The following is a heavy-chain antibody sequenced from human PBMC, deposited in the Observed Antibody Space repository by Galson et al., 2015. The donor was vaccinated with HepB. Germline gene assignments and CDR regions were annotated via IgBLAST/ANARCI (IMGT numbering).Heavy chain of an antibody. V-gene: IGHV1-46*01. J-gene: IGHJ5*02. CDR2: INPRDGST. CDR3: ARRQCSSSWCYSNGFDP. Sequence: SVKVSCKASGYSFTSYFMHWVRQAPGQGLEWMGIINPRDGSTGYAQKFQGRVTMSRETSTSTVYMELSSLRSEDTAVYYCARRQCSSSWCYSNGFDPWGQGTLVTVSS. CDR1: GYSFTSYF. D-gene: IGHD2-2*01.